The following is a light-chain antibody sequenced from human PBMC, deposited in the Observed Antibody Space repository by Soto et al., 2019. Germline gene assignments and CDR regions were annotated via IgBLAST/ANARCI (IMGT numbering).Light chain of an antibody. V-gene: IGLV2-14*01. CDR3: SSFTRSNSWV. CDR2: EVT. J-gene: IGLJ3*02. CDR1: SSDVGAYNY. Sequence: ALTQPASVSGSRGQSITISCTGTSSDVGAYNYVSWFQHHPGKAPKVVIFEVTNRPSGVSNRFSGSKFGNTASLTISGLQAEDEADYYCSSFTRSNSWVFGGGTKLTVL.